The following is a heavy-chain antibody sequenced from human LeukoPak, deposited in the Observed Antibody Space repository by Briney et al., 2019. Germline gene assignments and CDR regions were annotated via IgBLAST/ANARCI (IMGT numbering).Heavy chain of an antibody. V-gene: IGHV1-3*01. CDR2: INAGNGNT. D-gene: IGHD3-22*01. Sequence: ASVKVSCKASGYTFTTYAMHWVRQAPGQRLEWMGWINAGNGNTKYSQKFQGRVTITRDTSASTAYMELSSLRSEDTAVYYCARDNSNGDSGVYYRWFDPWGQGTLVTVSS. CDR1: GYTFTTYA. CDR3: ARDNSNGDSGVYYRWFDP. J-gene: IGHJ5*02.